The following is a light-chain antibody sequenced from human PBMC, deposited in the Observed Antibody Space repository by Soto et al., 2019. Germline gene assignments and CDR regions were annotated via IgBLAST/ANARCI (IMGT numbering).Light chain of an antibody. Sequence: DIQMTQSPSTLSASVGDRVTITCRASQSVSTWLAWYQQKPGKAPKVLIYDASSLESGVPSRFSGSGSGTEFTLTISSLQPDDFATYYCQQYYTYSQTFGQGTKV. CDR3: QQYYTYSQT. J-gene: IGKJ1*01. V-gene: IGKV1-5*01. CDR2: DAS. CDR1: QSVSTW.